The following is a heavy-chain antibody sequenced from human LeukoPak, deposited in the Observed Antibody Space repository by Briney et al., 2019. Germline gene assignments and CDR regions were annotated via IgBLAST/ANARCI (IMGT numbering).Heavy chain of an antibody. CDR1: GFTFSSYA. D-gene: IGHD5-24*01. V-gene: IGHV3-23*01. J-gene: IGHJ3*02. CDR2: ISGSGGST. CDR3: ARSRRWLQFYAFDI. Sequence: PGGSLRLSCAASGFTFSSYAMSWVRQAPGKGLEWVSAISGSGGSTYYADSVKGRFTISRDNAKNSLYLQMNSLRAEDTAVYYCARSRRWLQFYAFDIWGRGTMVTVSS.